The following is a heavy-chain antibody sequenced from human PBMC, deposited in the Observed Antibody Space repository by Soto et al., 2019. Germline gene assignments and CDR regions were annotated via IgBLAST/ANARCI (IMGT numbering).Heavy chain of an antibody. CDR3: ARKVHYGSNNNIDV. Sequence: ESLLLTLAVYGGSFSGYAWSWIRQPPGKGLEWIGEINHSGSTNYNPSVKSRVTISVDTSKNQFSLKLSSVTAEDTAVYYCARKVHYGSNNNIDVWGQGTVVTVSS. D-gene: IGHD3-10*01. V-gene: IGHV4-34*01. CDR2: INHSGST. J-gene: IGHJ4*01. CDR1: GGSFSGYA.